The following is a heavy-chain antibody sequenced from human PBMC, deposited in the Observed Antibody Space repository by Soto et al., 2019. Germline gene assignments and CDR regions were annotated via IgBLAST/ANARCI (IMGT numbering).Heavy chain of an antibody. V-gene: IGHV4-34*01. CDR1: GGSFSGHY. D-gene: IGHD3-22*01. CDR3: ARGISMIVEVQRDAPDKYYLDS. Sequence: SETLSLTCAVYGGSFSGHYWSWIRQPPGKGLEWIGEINHTGRTNSNPSLKSRVTISVDTSKNLFSLKLNSVTAADTAVYYCARGISMIVEVQRDAPDKYYLDSWGQGTQVTVSS. J-gene: IGHJ4*02. CDR2: INHTGRT.